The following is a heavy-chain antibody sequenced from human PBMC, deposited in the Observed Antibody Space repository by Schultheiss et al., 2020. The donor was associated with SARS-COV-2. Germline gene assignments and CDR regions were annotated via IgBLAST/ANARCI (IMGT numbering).Heavy chain of an antibody. J-gene: IGHJ6*02. CDR3: ARDPTMVRGVIALWDYYGMDV. CDR1: GFTVSSNY. CDR2: ISGSGGST. Sequence: GGSLRLSCAASGFTVSSNYRSWVRQAPGKGLEWVSVISGSGGSTYYADSVKGRFTISRDNAKNSLYLQMNSLRAEDTAVYYGARDPTMVRGVIALWDYYGMDVWGQGTTVTVSS. V-gene: IGHV3-23*01. D-gene: IGHD3-10*01.